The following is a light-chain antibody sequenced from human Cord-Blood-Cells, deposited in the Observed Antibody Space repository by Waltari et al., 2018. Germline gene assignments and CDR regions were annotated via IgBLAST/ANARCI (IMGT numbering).Light chain of an antibody. CDR3: QSTDSSGTYVV. CDR2: KDS. J-gene: IGLJ2*01. CDR1: ALPQLY. V-gene: IGLV3-25*02. Sequence: YELTQPTSVPVSPGQTARITCSGEALPQLYASWYQQKPGQAPVLVIYKDSERPSGIPERFSGSSSGTTVTLTISGVQAEDEADYYCQSTDSSGTYVVFGGGTKLTVL.